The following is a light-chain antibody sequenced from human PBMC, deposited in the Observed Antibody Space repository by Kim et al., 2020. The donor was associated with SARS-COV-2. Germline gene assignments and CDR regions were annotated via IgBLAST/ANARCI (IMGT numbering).Light chain of an antibody. J-gene: IGKJ1*01. CDR2: ATS. Sequence: ASVGDRVFLTCQSSQPINTYLNWYQQKPGRAPSLLIYATSHLQRGVPSRFSATGAGTVFTLTINSVQAEDVATYYCQQSYDTPTTFGPGTKVDIK. CDR3: QQSYDTPTT. CDR1: QPINTY. V-gene: IGKV1-39*01.